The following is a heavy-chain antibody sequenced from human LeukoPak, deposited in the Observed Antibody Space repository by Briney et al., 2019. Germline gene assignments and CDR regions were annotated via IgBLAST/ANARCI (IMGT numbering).Heavy chain of an antibody. J-gene: IGHJ4*02. CDR3: ARGSYSSGWYMPHGYFDY. D-gene: IGHD6-19*01. V-gene: IGHV4-59*01. CDR1: GGSISSYY. CDR2: IYYSGST. Sequence: SETLPLTCTVSGGSISSYYWSWIRQPPGKGLEWIGYIYYSGSTNYNPSLKSRVTISVDTSKNQFSLKLSSVTAADTAVYYCARGSYSSGWYMPHGYFDYWGQGTLVTVSS.